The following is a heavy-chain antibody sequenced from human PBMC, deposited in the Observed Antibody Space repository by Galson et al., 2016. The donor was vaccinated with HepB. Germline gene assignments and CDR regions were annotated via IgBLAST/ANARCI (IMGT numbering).Heavy chain of an antibody. CDR2: IWYDGSKR. Sequence: SLRLSCAASGFTFSRYGMHWVRQAPGKGLEWVSVIWYDGSKRYYADSVKGRFTISRDTSKDTLYLQMNSLRAEDTAVYYCAGASDYYGLDVWGQGTTVTVSS. D-gene: IGHD2-2*01. CDR3: AGASDYYGLDV. V-gene: IGHV3-33*01. J-gene: IGHJ6*02. CDR1: GFTFSRYG.